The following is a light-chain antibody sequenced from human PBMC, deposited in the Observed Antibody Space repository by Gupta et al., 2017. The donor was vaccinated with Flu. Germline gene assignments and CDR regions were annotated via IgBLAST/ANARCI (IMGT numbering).Light chain of an antibody. J-gene: IGKJ2*03. CDR3: HQFGDHQS. CDR2: GAS. Sequence: EIVLTQSPGPLSLSPGKRATLSCRASESISSGWVAWFQHKPGQATALLIYGASTRAAGIPDRFSGSGSGTDFILTISRLEPEDVAVYYCHQFGDHQSFGQGTKLEI. V-gene: IGKV3-20*01. CDR1: ESISSGW.